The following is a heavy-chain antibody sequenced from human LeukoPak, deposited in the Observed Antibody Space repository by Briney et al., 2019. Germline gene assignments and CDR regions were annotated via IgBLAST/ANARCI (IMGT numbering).Heavy chain of an antibody. D-gene: IGHD2-21*02. Sequence: GGSPRLSCAASGFTFSSYSMNWVRQAPGKGLEWVSSITTSSSYIYYADSVKGRFTISRDNAKNSLYLQMNSLRAEDTAVYYCARDGGDSGFDPWGQGTLVTASS. CDR2: ITTSSSYI. V-gene: IGHV3-21*01. J-gene: IGHJ5*02. CDR1: GFTFSSYS. CDR3: ARDGGDSGFDP.